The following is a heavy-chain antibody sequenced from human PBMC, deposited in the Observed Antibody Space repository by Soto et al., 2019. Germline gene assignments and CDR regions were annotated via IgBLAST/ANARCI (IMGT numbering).Heavy chain of an antibody. V-gene: IGHV1-69*01. D-gene: IGHD2-2*01. CDR3: ARDGREVVLAAPRAWFDP. CDR1: GGTFSSYA. Sequence: QVQLVQSGAEVKKPGSSVKVSCKASGGTFSSYAISWVRQAPGQGLEWMGGIIPIFGTANYAQKFQGRVTITADESTSTAYMELSSLRSEDTAVYYCARDGREVVLAAPRAWFDPWGQGTLVTVSS. J-gene: IGHJ5*02. CDR2: IIPIFGTA.